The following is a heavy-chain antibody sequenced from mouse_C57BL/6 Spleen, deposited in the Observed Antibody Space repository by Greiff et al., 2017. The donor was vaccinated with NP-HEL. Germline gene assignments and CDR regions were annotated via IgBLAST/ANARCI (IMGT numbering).Heavy chain of an antibody. Sequence: QVQLQQSGPELVKPGASVKLSCKASGYTFTSYDINWVKQRPGQGLEWIGWIYPRDGSTKYNEKFKGKATLTVDTSSSTAYMELHSLTSEDSAVYFCARSGGNYGGRYYAMDYWGQGTSVTVSS. CDR3: ARSGGNYGGRYYAMDY. D-gene: IGHD2-1*01. CDR2: IYPRDGST. V-gene: IGHV1-85*01. J-gene: IGHJ4*01. CDR1: GYTFTSYD.